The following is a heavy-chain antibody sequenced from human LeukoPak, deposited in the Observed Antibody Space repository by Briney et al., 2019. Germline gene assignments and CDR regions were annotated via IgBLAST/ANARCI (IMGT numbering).Heavy chain of an antibody. CDR3: ATDDYVWGSLAFDI. CDR2: ISYDGSNK. CDR1: GFTFSSYA. J-gene: IGHJ3*02. Sequence: PGRSLRLSCAASGFTFSSYAMHWVRQAPGKGLEWVAVISYDGSNKYYADSVKGQFTISRDNSKNTLYLQMNSLRAEDTAVYYCATDDYVWGSLAFDIWGQGAMVTVSS. V-gene: IGHV3-30*04. D-gene: IGHD3-16*01.